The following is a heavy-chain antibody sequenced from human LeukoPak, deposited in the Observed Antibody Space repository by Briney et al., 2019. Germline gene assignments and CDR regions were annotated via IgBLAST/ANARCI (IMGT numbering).Heavy chain of an antibody. V-gene: IGHV1-18*01. D-gene: IGHD2-15*01. J-gene: IGHJ4*02. CDR1: GYTFTSYG. CDR3: ARDAPLYCSGGSCYRWGEVDY. CDR2: ISVYNGNR. Sequence: ASVKVSCKASGYTFTSYGISWVRQAPGQGPEWMGWISVYNGNRNYAQKVQGRVTMTTDTSTSTAYMELRSLRSDDTAVYYCARDAPLYCSGGSCYRWGEVDYWGQGTLVTVSS.